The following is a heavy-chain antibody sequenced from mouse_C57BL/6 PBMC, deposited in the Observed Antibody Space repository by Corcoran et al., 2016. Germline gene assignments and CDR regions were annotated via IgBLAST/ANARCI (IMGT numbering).Heavy chain of an antibody. CDR1: GYAFSSYW. D-gene: IGHD2-5*01. CDR2: IYPGDGDT. Sequence: QVQLQQSGAELVKPGASVKISCKASGYAFSSYWMNWVKQRPGKGLECIGQIYPGDGDTNYNGKFKGKATLTANKSSSTAYMQLSSLTSEDSAVYFCARSGPYSNSFAYWGQGTLVTVSA. J-gene: IGHJ3*01. V-gene: IGHV1-80*01. CDR3: ARSGPYSNSFAY.